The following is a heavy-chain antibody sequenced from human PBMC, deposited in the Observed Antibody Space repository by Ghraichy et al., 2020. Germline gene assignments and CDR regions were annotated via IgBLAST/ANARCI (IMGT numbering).Heavy chain of an antibody. CDR2: IDWNEDT. Sequence: SGPTLVKPTETLTLTCTFSGFSLKITGRGVAWIRQPPGKSLEWLALIDWNEDTRYNPHLYNRLILTKDTSRNQVVLKLTDLDPVDTATYYCAHSRWAYPVMSTSSIPYFDSWGQGTLVTVSS. CDR1: GFSLKITGRG. V-gene: IGHV2-5*01. J-gene: IGHJ4*02. CDR3: AHSRWAYPVMSTSSIPYFDS. D-gene: IGHD2/OR15-2a*01.